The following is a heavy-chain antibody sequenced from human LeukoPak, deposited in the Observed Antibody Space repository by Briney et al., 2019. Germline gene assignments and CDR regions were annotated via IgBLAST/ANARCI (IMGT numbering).Heavy chain of an antibody. D-gene: IGHD3-22*01. J-gene: IGHJ3*02. CDR3: ARGKEVVVITHTLPGVWDDAFDI. V-gene: IGHV1-2*02. Sequence: ASVKVSCKASGYTFTGYYMHWVRQAPGQGLEWMGWINPNSGGTNYAQKFQGRVTMTRDTSISTAYMELSSLRSEDMAVYYCARGKEVVVITHTLPGVWDDAFDIWGQGTMVTVSS. CDR1: GYTFTGYY. CDR2: INPNSGGT.